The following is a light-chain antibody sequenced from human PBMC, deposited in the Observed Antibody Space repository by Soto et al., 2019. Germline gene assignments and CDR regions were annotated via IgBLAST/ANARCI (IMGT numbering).Light chain of an antibody. CDR1: SSDIGSHNL. CDR2: EVS. CDR3: CSYAGTSTFYV. Sequence: QSVLTQPASVSGSPGQSITISCTGTSSDIGSHNLVSWYQEHPDKAPKLMIYEVSKRPSGVSNRFSGSKSGNTASLTISGLQAEDEADYYCCSYAGTSTFYVFGTGTKVT. V-gene: IGLV2-23*02. J-gene: IGLJ1*01.